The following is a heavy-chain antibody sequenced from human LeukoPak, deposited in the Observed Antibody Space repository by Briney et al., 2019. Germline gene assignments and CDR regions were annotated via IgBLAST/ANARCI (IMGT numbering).Heavy chain of an antibody. D-gene: IGHD3-9*01. V-gene: IGHV1-69*13. J-gene: IGHJ6*04. CDR2: IIPIFGTA. Sequence: SVKVSCKAPGGTFSSYAISWVRQAPGQGLEWMGGIIPIFGTANYAQKFQGRVTITADESTSTAYMELSSLRSEDTAVYYCARYYDILTGSIPQPPGYYYYYGMDVWGKGTTVTVSS. CDR1: GGTFSSYA. CDR3: ARYYDILTGSIPQPPGYYYYYGMDV.